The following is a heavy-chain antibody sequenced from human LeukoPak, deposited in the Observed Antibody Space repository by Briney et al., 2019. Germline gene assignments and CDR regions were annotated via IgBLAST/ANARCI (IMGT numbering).Heavy chain of an antibody. V-gene: IGHV4-4*02. CDR1: GGSISSSNW. CDR3: ARLSITIFGVPLWFDP. D-gene: IGHD3-3*01. Sequence: SETLSLTCAVSGGSISSSNWWSWVRQPPGKGLEWIGEINHSGSTNYNPSLKSRVTISVDTSKNQFSLKLSSVTAADTAVYYCARLSITIFGVPLWFDPWGQGTLVTVSS. J-gene: IGHJ5*02. CDR2: INHSGST.